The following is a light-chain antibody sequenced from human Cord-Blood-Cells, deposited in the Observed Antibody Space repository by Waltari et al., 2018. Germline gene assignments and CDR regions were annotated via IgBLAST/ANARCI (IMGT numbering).Light chain of an antibody. J-gene: IGLJ3*02. CDR2: YDS. V-gene: IGLV3-21*04. CDR3: QVWDSSSDHWV. Sequence: SYVLTQPPSVSVAPGKTARITCGGNNIGRKSVHWYQQKPGQAPVLVIYYDSDRPSGIPERVSGSNSGNTATLTISRVEAGDEADYYCQVWDSSSDHWVFGGGTKLTVL. CDR1: NIGRKS.